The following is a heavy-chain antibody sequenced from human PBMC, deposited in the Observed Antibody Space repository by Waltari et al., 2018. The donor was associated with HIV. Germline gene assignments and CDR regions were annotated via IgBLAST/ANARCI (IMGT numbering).Heavy chain of an antibody. CDR2: ISWNSGRI. D-gene: IGHD6-19*01. V-gene: IGHV3-9*01. CDR3: AKAISRIGVTEYYFDY. CDR1: GFTFDYYA. Sequence: EVQLVESGGGLVQPGRSLRRACAASGFTFDYYAMHRVRQAPGKGLEWVSGISWNSGRIGYADSVKGRFTISRDNAKNSLYLQMNSLRFEDTALYYCAKAISRIGVTEYYFDYWGQGTLVTVSS. J-gene: IGHJ4*02.